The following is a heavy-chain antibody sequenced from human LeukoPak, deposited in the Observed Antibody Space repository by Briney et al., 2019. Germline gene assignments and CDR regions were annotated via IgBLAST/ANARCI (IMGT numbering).Heavy chain of an antibody. CDR3: ARRDDVDTAMVSY. J-gene: IGHJ4*02. CDR2: IYHSGST. D-gene: IGHD5-18*01. CDR1: GYSISSGYY. V-gene: IGHV4-38-2*01. Sequence: SETLSLTCAVSGYSISSGYYWGWIRQPPGKGLEWIGSIYHSGSTYYNPSLKSRVTISVDTSKNQFSLRLSSVTAADTAVYYCARRDDVDTAMVSYWGQGTLVTVSS.